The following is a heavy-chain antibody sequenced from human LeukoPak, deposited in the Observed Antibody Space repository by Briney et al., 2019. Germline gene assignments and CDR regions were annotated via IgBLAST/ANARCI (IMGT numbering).Heavy chain of an antibody. V-gene: IGHV3-30*02. Sequence: GGSLRLSCAAAGFTFSSYGMRWVRRAAGKWLGWVAFIRYDGSNKYYADSVEGRFTISRDNSKNTLYLQMYSLRAEDTAVYYCAREGIYGDYRHWGQGTLVTVSS. CDR1: GFTFSSYG. D-gene: IGHD4-17*01. J-gene: IGHJ1*01. CDR2: IRYDGSNK. CDR3: AREGIYGDYRH.